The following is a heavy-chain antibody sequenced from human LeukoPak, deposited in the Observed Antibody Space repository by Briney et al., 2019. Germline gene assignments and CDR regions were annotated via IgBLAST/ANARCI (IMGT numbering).Heavy chain of an antibody. CDR1: GFTFSSYG. CDR3: AKLAITMIVVTD. Sequence: GGSLRLSCAASGFTFSSYGMHWVRQAPGKGLEWVAFIRYDGSNKYYADSVKGRFTISRDNSKNTLYLQMNSLRAEDTAVYYCAKLAITMIVVTDWGQGTLVTVSS. D-gene: IGHD3-22*01. J-gene: IGHJ4*02. CDR2: IRYDGSNK. V-gene: IGHV3-30*02.